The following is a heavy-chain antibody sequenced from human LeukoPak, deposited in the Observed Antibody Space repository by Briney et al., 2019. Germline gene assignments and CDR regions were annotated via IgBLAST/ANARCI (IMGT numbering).Heavy chain of an antibody. V-gene: IGHV1-46*01. Sequence: ASVKVSSQATWYTLTPYYIHWGRQGPRQRAEWMGKINPSGGSTSYAQKFQGRVTMTRDTSTSTVYMELSSLRSEDTAVYYCARERTITIFRCGMGVWGQGTTVTVSS. CDR1: WYTLTPYY. CDR2: INPSGGST. J-gene: IGHJ6*02. CDR3: ARERTITIFRCGMGV. D-gene: IGHD3-3*01.